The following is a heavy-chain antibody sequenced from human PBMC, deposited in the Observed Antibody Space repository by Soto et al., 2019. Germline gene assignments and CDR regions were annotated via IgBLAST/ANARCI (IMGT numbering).Heavy chain of an antibody. V-gene: IGHV3-30*04. D-gene: IGHD6-6*01. CDR3: VGAARLEFDD. Sequence: QVQLVESGGGVVQPGRSLRLSCAASGFTMSTYTMYWVRQAPGKGLEWVAVISNDERKRYYADSVKGRFTISRDTSKSALYLQMISLRVEDTAVYYCVGAARLEFDDWGQGTLVTVSS. CDR1: GFTMSTYT. J-gene: IGHJ4*02. CDR2: ISNDERKR.